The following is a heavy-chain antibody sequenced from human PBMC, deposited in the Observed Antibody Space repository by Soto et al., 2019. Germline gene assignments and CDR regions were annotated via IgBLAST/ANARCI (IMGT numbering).Heavy chain of an antibody. CDR3: ARSDPVVIDYYSCGMEV. CDR2: IYYSGST. D-gene: IGHD3-22*01. V-gene: IGHV4-31*03. J-gene: IGHJ6*02. Sequence: SETLSLTCTVSGGSISSGGYYWSWIRQHPGKGLEWIGYIYYSGSTYCTPSPKSRVTISVDTSKNQFSLKLNSVTAADRAVYYCARSDPVVIDYYSCGMEVLGQGTTVTVFS. CDR1: GGSISSGGYY.